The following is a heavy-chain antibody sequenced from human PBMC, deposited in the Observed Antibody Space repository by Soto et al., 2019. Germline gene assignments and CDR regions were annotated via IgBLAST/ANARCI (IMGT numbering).Heavy chain of an antibody. CDR1: GGTFTTYY. J-gene: IGHJ6*02. Sequence: ASVKVSCKASGGTFTTYYMHWVRQAPGQGLEWMGIINPSGGSTSYPQKFQGRVTMTRDTSTTTVYMELSSLRFEDTAVYYCARARGDYDILTGYYKGNYYYYGMDVWGQGTTVTVSS. CDR3: ARARGDYDILTGYYKGNYYYYGMDV. D-gene: IGHD3-9*01. CDR2: INPSGGST. V-gene: IGHV1-46*03.